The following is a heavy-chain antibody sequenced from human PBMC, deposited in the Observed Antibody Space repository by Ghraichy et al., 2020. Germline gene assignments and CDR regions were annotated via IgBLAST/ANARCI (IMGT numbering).Heavy chain of an antibody. J-gene: IGHJ4*02. D-gene: IGHD1-26*01. Sequence: SVKVSCTASGFTFSNSAIQWVRQARGQRLEWIGWIVVGSGNTNYAQKFQERVTFTRDMSTSTAYMDLSSLRSEDTAVYYCAARSVGTTAPYFDFWGQGTLVTVSS. V-gene: IGHV1-58*02. CDR3: AARSVGTTAPYFDF. CDR1: GFTFSNSA. CDR2: IVVGSGNT.